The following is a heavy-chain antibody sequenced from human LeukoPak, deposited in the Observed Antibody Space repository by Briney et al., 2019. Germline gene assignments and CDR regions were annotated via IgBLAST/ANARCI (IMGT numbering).Heavy chain of an antibody. J-gene: IGHJ4*02. D-gene: IGHD6-19*01. CDR2: ISYDGSHK. Sequence: GGSLRLSCAASGFTFSSYGMHWVRQAPGKGLEWAAVISYDGSHKYSADSVKGRFTISRDNAKDALHLQMDNLRAEDTAVYYCARARWSSTGWFLGYWGQGTLVTVSS. V-gene: IGHV3-30*03. CDR3: ARARWSSTGWFLGY. CDR1: GFTFSSYG.